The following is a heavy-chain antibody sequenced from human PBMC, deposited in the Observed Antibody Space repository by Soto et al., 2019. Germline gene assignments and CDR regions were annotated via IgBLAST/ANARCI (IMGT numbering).Heavy chain of an antibody. CDR2: ISGRGEST. CDR1: GFTFSSYA. CDR3: ARWREQQLSRGYYGMDV. Sequence: EAQLLESGGGLVQPGGSLRLSYAASGFTFSSYAMSWVRQAPGKGLEWVSAISGRGESTNYADSVKGRFTISRDNSKNTLILQMNSLRAEDTAVYYCARWREQQLSRGYYGMDVWGQGTTVTVSS. V-gene: IGHV3-23*01. J-gene: IGHJ6*02. D-gene: IGHD6-13*01.